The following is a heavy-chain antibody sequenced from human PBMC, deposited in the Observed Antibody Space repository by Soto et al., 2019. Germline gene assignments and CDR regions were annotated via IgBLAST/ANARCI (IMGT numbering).Heavy chain of an antibody. CDR1: GFTFSSYS. CDR3: ARRRGSGSYKDYYYGMDV. CDR2: ISSSSSYI. V-gene: IGHV3-21*01. Sequence: PVGSLRLSCAASGFTFSSYSMNWVRQAPGKGLEWVSSISSSSSYIYYADSVKGRFTISRDNAKNSLYLQMNSLRAEDTAVYYCARRRGSGSYKDYYYGMDVWGQGTTVTVSS. J-gene: IGHJ6*02. D-gene: IGHD3-10*01.